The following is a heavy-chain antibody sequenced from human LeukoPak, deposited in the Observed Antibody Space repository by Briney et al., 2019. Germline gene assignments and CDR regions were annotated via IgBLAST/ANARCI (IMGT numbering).Heavy chain of an antibody. V-gene: IGHV3-66*01. CDR2: IYSGGST. D-gene: IGHD6-13*01. Sequence: PGGSLRLSCAASGFTVSSNYMSWVRQAPGKGLEWVSVIYSGGSTYYADSVRGRFTISRDNSKNTLYLQMNSLRAEDTAVYYCARDRALRYSSSWYLDYWGQGTLVTVSS. CDR1: GFTVSSNY. J-gene: IGHJ4*02. CDR3: ARDRALRYSSSWYLDY.